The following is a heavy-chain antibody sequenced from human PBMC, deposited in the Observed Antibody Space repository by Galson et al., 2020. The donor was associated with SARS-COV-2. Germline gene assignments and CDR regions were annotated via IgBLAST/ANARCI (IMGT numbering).Heavy chain of an antibody. CDR3: AREAGEYYGFWIGYSGYYYYCGMDV. J-gene: IGHJ6*02. Sequence: ASVKVSCKASGYTFTSYYMHWVRQAPGQGLEWMGIINPSGGSTSYAQKFQGRVTMTRDTSTSTVYMELSSLRSEDTAVYYCAREAGEYYGFWIGYSGYYYYCGMDVWGQGTTVTVSS. D-gene: IGHD3-3*01. CDR2: INPSGGST. V-gene: IGHV1-46*01. CDR1: GYTFTSYY.